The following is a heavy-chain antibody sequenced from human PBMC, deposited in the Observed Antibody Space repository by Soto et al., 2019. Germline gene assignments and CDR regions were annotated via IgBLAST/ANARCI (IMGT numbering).Heavy chain of an antibody. CDR2: IYYSGST. Sequence: PSETLSLTCTVSGGSISSGGYYWSWIRQHPGKGLEWIGYIYYSGSTLYNPSLKSRVTISVDTSKNQFSLKLSSVTAADTAVYYCARDAKWLLPPTDYGMDVWGQGTTVT. CDR1: GGSISSGGYY. D-gene: IGHD3-22*01. J-gene: IGHJ6*02. CDR3: ARDAKWLLPPTDYGMDV. V-gene: IGHV4-31*03.